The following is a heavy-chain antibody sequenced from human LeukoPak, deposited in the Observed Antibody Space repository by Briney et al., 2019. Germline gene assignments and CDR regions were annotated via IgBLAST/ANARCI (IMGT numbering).Heavy chain of an antibody. Sequence: GGSLRLSCAASGFTFSSSEMNWVRQAPGKGLEWVSHISSASTTSYAESVKGRFTISRDNAENSVFLQMNSLRAEDTAVYYCARRRYNWQDGFDYWGQGTLVTVSS. J-gene: IGHJ4*02. CDR3: ARRRYNWQDGFDY. CDR2: ISSASTT. CDR1: GFTFSSSE. D-gene: IGHD1-20*01. V-gene: IGHV3-48*03.